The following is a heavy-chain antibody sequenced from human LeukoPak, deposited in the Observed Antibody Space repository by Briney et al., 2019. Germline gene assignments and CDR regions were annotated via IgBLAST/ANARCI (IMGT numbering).Heavy chain of an antibody. V-gene: IGHV4-31*03. CDR2: IYYRGST. Sequence: PSQTLSLTCTVSGGSVSSAGYYWSCIRQHPGKALGWIGYIYYRGSTYFNPSLKSRVTISVDTSANQFSLKLSSVTAADTAVYYCARATGYCGSSSCYSLDYWGQGTLVTVSS. D-gene: IGHD2-2*01. J-gene: IGHJ4*02. CDR1: GGSVSSAGYY. CDR3: ARATGYCGSSSCYSLDY.